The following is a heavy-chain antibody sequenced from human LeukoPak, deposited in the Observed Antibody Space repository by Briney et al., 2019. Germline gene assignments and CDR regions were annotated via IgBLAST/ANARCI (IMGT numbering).Heavy chain of an antibody. J-gene: IGHJ3*02. CDR2: IYYSGST. CDR1: GGSISSYY. V-gene: IGHV4-39*07. CDR3: ARDNYSSGWHANYHDAFDI. Sequence: SETLSLTCTVSGGSISSYYWGWIRQPPGKGLEWIGSIYYSGSTYYNPSLKSRVTISVDTSKNQFSLKLSSVTAADTAVYYCARDNYSSGWHANYHDAFDIWGQGTMVTVSS. D-gene: IGHD6-19*01.